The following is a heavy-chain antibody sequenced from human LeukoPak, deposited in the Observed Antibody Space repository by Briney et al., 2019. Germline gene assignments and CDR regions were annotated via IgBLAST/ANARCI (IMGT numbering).Heavy chain of an antibody. CDR1: GGSISSYY. Sequence: SETLSLTCTVSGGSISSYYWSWIRQPPGKGLEWIGYIYYSGSTNHNPSLKSRVTISVDTSKNQFSLKLSSVTAADTAVYYCARSATVSSYWYFDLWGRGTLVTVSS. J-gene: IGHJ2*01. V-gene: IGHV4-59*01. D-gene: IGHD4-11*01. CDR2: IYYSGST. CDR3: ARSATVSSYWYFDL.